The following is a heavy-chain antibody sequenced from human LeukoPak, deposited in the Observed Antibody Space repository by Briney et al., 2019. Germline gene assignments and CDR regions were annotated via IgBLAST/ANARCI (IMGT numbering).Heavy chain of an antibody. J-gene: IGHJ4*02. CDR3: ARAPYYDFWGDY. V-gene: IGHV1-2*02. CDR1: GYTFTGYY. Sequence: ASVKVSCKASGYTFTGYYMHWVRQAPGQGLEWMGWINPNSGGTNYAQKFQGRVTMTRDTSISTAYMELSRLRSDDTAVYYCARAPYYDFWGDYWGQGTLVTVSS. CDR2: INPNSGGT. D-gene: IGHD3-3*01.